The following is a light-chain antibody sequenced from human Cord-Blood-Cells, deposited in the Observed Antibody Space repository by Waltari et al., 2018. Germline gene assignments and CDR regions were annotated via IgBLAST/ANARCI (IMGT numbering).Light chain of an antibody. CDR1: QSIRSY. V-gene: IGKV1-39*01. CDR3: QQSYSTPYT. Sequence: DIQMTQSPSSLSASVGDRVTITCRESQSIRSYLNWYQQKPGKAPNLLIYAASSLQSGVPSRFSGSGSGTDFTLTISSLQPEYFATYYCQQSYSTPYTFGQGTKLEIK. J-gene: IGKJ2*01. CDR2: AAS.